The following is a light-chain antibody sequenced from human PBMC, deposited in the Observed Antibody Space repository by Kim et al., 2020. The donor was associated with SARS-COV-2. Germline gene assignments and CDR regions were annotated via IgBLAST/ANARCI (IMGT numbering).Light chain of an antibody. V-gene: IGKV1-39*01. CDR2: AAS. CDR1: QSISSH. J-gene: IGKJ3*01. CDR3: QQSYITPFT. Sequence: ASVGGRVTITRRTTQSISSHLNWYQQKPGRAPKLLISAASTLQGGVPSRCSGSGSETDFTLTISSLQPDDFAIYFCQQSYITPFTFGPGTKVDS.